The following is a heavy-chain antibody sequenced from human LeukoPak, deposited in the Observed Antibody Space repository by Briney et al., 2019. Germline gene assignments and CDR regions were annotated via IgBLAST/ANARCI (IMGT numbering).Heavy chain of an antibody. Sequence: SETLSLTCAVSRYSISNDYYWGWIRQPPGRGLEWIGSIYPSGTTYYNPSLKSRVAMSVDTSKNQFSLKLTSVTAADTAVYYCARGMDYQLPTRYYFDYWGQGTLVTVS. V-gene: IGHV4-38-2*01. J-gene: IGHJ4*02. D-gene: IGHD2-2*01. CDR1: RYSISNDYY. CDR2: IYPSGTT. CDR3: ARGMDYQLPTRYYFDY.